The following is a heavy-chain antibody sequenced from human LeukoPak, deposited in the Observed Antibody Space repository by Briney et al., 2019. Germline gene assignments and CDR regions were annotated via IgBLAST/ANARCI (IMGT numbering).Heavy chain of an antibody. V-gene: IGHV3-48*01. CDR3: ARDRTPTYSNTWYDAFDI. J-gene: IGHJ3*02. CDR1: GFTFSSYE. Sequence: GGSLRLSCAASGFTFSSYEMNWVRQAPGKGLEWVSYISSSSSTIYYADSVKGRFTISRDNAKNSLYLQMNSLRAEDTAVYYCARDRTPTYSNTWYDAFDIWGQGTKVTVSS. D-gene: IGHD6-13*01. CDR2: ISSSSSTI.